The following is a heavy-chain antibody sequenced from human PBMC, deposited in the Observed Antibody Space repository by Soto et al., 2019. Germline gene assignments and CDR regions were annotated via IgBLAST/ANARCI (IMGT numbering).Heavy chain of an antibody. CDR2: IYYSGTT. Sequence: PSETLSLTCTVSSASISSSSYTWGWIRQPPGKGLEWIGSIYYSGTTYYNPSLNSRVTMSVDTSKNQFSLKLTSMTVADTALYYCARQGFGATHGLVDVWGQGTTVTVSS. D-gene: IGHD3-10*01. CDR3: ARQGFGATHGLVDV. V-gene: IGHV4-39*01. CDR1: SASISSSSYT. J-gene: IGHJ6*02.